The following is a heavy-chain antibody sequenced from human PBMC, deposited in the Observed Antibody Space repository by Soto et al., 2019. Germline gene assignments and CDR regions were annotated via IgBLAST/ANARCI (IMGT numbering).Heavy chain of an antibody. J-gene: IGHJ4*02. CDR3: ARDSLKGYHYFDY. V-gene: IGHV3-48*01. CDR2: ISSSSSTI. D-gene: IGHD2-15*01. CDR1: GFTFSSYS. Sequence: GGSLRLSCAASGFTFSSYSMNWVRQAPGKGLEWVSYISSSSSTIYYADSVKGRFTISRDNAKNSLYLQMNSLRAEDTAVYYCARDSLKGYHYFDYWGQGTLVTVSS.